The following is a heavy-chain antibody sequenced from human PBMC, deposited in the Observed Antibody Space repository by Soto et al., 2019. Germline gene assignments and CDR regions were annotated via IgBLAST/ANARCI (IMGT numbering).Heavy chain of an antibody. J-gene: IGHJ4*02. V-gene: IGHV5-10-1*01. D-gene: IGHD2-15*01. CDR1: GYSFTNYW. CDR2: IDPDDSYT. CDR3: ARLPPPTYCSGSTCSGY. Sequence: GESLKISFKGSGYSFTNYWVHWVRQMAGKGLEWMGRIDPDDSYTNYSPSFQGHVTISVDKSISTAYLQWSSLQASDTAIYYCARLPPPTYCSGSTCSGYWGQGTLVTVSS.